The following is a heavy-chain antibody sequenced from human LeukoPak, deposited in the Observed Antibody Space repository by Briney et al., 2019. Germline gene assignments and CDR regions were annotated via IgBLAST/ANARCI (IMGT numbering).Heavy chain of an antibody. D-gene: IGHD3-3*01. Sequence: PSETLSLTCTVSGGSISSFYWSWIRQPPGKGLEWIGYIYYSGTTNYNPSLKSRVTISVDTSKNQFSLRLNSVTAADTAMYYCARYRNYDFWSGYDKWGQGTLVTVSS. CDR1: GGSISSFY. J-gene: IGHJ4*02. CDR2: IYYSGTT. CDR3: ARYRNYDFWSGYDK. V-gene: IGHV4-59*08.